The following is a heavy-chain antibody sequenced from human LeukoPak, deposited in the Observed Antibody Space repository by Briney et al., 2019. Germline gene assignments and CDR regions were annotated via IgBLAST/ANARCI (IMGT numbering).Heavy chain of an antibody. J-gene: IGHJ4*02. CDR3: ARGILAAR. V-gene: IGHV4-34*01. CDR1: GGSFSGYY. CDR2: INHSGST. Sequence: PSETLSLTCAVYGGSFSGYYWSWIRQPPGKGLEWIGEINHSGSTNFNPSLKSRVTISVDTSKNQFSLKLSSVTAADTAVYYCARGILAARWGQGTLVTVSS. D-gene: IGHD6-6*01.